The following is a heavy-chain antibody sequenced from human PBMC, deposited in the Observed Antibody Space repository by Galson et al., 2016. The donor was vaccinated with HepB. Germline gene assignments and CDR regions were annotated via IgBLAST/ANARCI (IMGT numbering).Heavy chain of an antibody. Sequence: QSGAEVKKPGESLRIACQGSGYTFTTYWITWVRQTPGKGLEWMGRIDTSDSYTDYSPSFGGHVTISVDRSVNTAYLQWSGLKASDTATYYCARQRNGRYHMDVWGEGTTV. V-gene: IGHV5-10-1*01. J-gene: IGHJ6*03. CDR1: GYTFTTYW. D-gene: IGHD5-24*01. CDR2: IDTSDSYT. CDR3: ARQRNGRYHMDV.